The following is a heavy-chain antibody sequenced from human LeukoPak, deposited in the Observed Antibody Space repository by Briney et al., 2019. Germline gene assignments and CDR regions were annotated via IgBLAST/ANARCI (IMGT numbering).Heavy chain of an antibody. CDR3: ATVQLRDYGGPFDY. D-gene: IGHD4-17*01. CDR1: GYTLTELS. V-gene: IGHV1-24*01. CDR2: FDPEDGET. J-gene: IGHJ4*02. Sequence: ASVKVSCKVSGYTLTELSMHWVRQAPGKGLEWMGGFDPEDGETIYAQKFQGRVTMTEDTSTDTAYMELSSLRSEDTAVYYCATVQLRDYGGPFDYWGQGTLVTVSS.